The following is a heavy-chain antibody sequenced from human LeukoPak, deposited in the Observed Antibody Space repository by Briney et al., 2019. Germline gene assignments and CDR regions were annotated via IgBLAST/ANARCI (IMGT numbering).Heavy chain of an antibody. Sequence: NPSETLSLTCAVYGGSFSGYYWSWIRQPPGKGLEWIGEINHSGSTNYNPSLKSRVTISVDTSKNQFSLKLSSVTAADTAVYYCARHQLRFLEWLFRTCGAFDIWGQGTMVTVSS. CDR2: INHSGST. V-gene: IGHV4-34*01. CDR3: ARHQLRFLEWLFRTCGAFDI. CDR1: GGSFSGYY. J-gene: IGHJ3*02. D-gene: IGHD3-3*01.